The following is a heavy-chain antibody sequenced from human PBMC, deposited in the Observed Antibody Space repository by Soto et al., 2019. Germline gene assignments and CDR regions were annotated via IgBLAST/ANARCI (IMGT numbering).Heavy chain of an antibody. CDR2: IYHSGST. CDR3: ARNYYGSGSYYFMYGMDV. V-gene: IGHV4-30-2*01. CDR1: GGSISSGGYS. Sequence: KTSETLSLTCAVSGGSISSGGYSWSWIRQPPGKGLEWIGYIYHSGSTYYNPSLKSRVTISVDRSKNQFSLKLSSVTAADTAVYYCARNYYGSGSYYFMYGMDVWGQGTTVTVSS. J-gene: IGHJ6*02. D-gene: IGHD3-10*01.